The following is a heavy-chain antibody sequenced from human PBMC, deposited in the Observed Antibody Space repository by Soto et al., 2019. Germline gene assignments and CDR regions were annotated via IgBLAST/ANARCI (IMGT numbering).Heavy chain of an antibody. V-gene: IGHV1-69*12. Sequence: QVQLVQSGAEVKKPGSSVKVSCKASGGTFSSYAISWVRQAPGQGLEWMGGIIPIFGTANYAQKFQGRVTITADESTSTAYMELSSLRSEDTAVYYCARVGAAAGTPEYYYGMDVWGQGTTVTVSS. D-gene: IGHD6-13*01. CDR3: ARVGAAAGTPEYYYGMDV. J-gene: IGHJ6*02. CDR2: IIPIFGTA. CDR1: GGTFSSYA.